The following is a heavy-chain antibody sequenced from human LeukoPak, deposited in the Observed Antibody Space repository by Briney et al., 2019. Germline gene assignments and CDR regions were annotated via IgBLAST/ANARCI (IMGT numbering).Heavy chain of an antibody. V-gene: IGHV3-23*01. Sequence: GGSLRLSCAASGFTFSSYAMSWVRLAPGKGLEWVSAISGSGGSTYYADSVKGRFTISRDNSKNTLYLQMNSLRAEDTAVYYCAKSPSIVVVPAANFGGWFDPWGQGTLVTVSS. J-gene: IGHJ5*02. CDR1: GFTFSSYA. CDR3: AKSPSIVVVPAANFGGWFDP. CDR2: ISGSGGST. D-gene: IGHD2-2*01.